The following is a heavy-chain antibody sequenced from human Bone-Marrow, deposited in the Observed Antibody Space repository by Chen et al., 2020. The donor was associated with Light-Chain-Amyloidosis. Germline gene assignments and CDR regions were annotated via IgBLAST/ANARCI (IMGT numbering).Heavy chain of an antibody. CDR2: IKSKSDGGTT. Sequence: EVQLVESGGGLVKPGGSLRLSCAASGITFSNAWMSWVRQAPGKGLEWVGRIKSKSDGGTTDYTAPVKDRFTISRDDSKNTLYLQMNSLRTEDTAVYYCTTLTGNWNYNGMDVWGQGTTVTVSS. CDR3: TTLTGNWNYNGMDV. CDR1: GITFSNAW. V-gene: IGHV3-15*01. J-gene: IGHJ6*02. D-gene: IGHD1-1*01.